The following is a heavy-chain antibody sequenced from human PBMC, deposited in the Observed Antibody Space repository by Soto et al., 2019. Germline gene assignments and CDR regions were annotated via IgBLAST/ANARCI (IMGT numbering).Heavy chain of an antibody. J-gene: IGHJ3*02. CDR3: ARDGGYTGYEEGNPFDI. CDR2: MYVTGTT. V-gene: IGHV4-4*07. Sequence: SETLSLTCTVSGGSISHHYWSWIRQPAGTRLEWIGRMYVTGTTNYNPSLKNRVSMSIDTSKNQFSLKLSSVTAADTAVYYCARDGGYTGYEEGNPFDIWGQGTMVTVSS. D-gene: IGHD5-12*01. CDR1: GGSISHHY.